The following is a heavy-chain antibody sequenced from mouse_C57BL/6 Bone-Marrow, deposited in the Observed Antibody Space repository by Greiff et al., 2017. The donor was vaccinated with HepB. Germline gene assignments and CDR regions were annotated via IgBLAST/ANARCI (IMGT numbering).Heavy chain of an antibody. D-gene: IGHD1-1*01. CDR2: INPYNGGT. J-gene: IGHJ2*01. Sequence: EVQLQQSGPVLVKPGASVKMSCKASGYTFTDYYMNWVKQSHGKSLEWIGVINPYNGGTSYNQKFKGKATFNVDKSSSTAYMELNRLTSEDAAVYYCSRYYYGSRYGYWGQGTTLTVSS. CDR1: GYTFTDYY. CDR3: SRYYYGSRYGY. V-gene: IGHV1-19*01.